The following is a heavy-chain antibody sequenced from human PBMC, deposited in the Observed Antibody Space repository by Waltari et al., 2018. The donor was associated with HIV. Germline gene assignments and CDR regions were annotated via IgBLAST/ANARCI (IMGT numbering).Heavy chain of an antibody. CDR2: ISGTGYST. CDR3: ATNDSGSYNF. CDR1: GLIFRNNA. J-gene: IGHJ6*02. D-gene: IGHD1-26*01. V-gene: IGHV3-23*01. Sequence: DVELLESGGGLVQPGESLRLSCRATGLIFRNNAMTWVRQSPGKGLEWVSGISGTGYSTNYAASVKGRFTISRDNTKNTLFLQMNDLRVEDAAVYFCATNDSGSYNFWGQGTRVIVSS.